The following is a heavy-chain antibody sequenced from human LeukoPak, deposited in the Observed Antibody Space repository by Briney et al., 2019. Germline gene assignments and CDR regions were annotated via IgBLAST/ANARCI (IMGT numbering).Heavy chain of an antibody. J-gene: IGHJ4*02. D-gene: IGHD5-18*01. CDR1: GGSISSGDYY. Sequence: SETLSLTRTVSGGSISSGDYYWSWIRQPPGKGLEWIGYIYYSGSTYYNPSLKSRVTISVDTSKNQFSLKLSSVTAADTAVYYCARGITYSYGSHYFDYWGQGTLVTVSS. CDR3: ARGITYSYGSHYFDY. CDR2: IYYSGST. V-gene: IGHV4-30-4*08.